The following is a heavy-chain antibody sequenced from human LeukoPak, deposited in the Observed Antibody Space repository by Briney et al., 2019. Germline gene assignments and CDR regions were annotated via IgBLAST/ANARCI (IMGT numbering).Heavy chain of an antibody. V-gene: IGHV3-48*03. J-gene: IGHJ4*02. D-gene: IGHD1-1*01. CDR2: ISPSGNTI. CDR3: TGGVPGDY. Sequence: GGSLRLSCAASGFTFSSYEMNWVRQGPGKGLEWVSYISPSGNTIYYADSVKGRFTISRDNAWNTLSLQMNSLRAEDTALYYCTGGVPGDYWGQGTQVTVSS. CDR1: GFTFSSYE.